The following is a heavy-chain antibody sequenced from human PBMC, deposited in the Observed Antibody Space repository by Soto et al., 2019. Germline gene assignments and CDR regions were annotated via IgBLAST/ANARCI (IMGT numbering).Heavy chain of an antibody. J-gene: IGHJ6*02. Sequence: GASVKVSCKASGYTYTSYGISWVRQAPAQGLAWMGWISAYNGNTNYAQKLQGRVTMTTDTSTSTAYMALRSLRSDDTAVYYCARDRGYDFWSGYYYYGMDVWGQGTTVTVSS. CDR1: GYTYTSYG. CDR2: ISAYNGNT. V-gene: IGHV1-18*04. D-gene: IGHD3-3*01. CDR3: ARDRGYDFWSGYYYYGMDV.